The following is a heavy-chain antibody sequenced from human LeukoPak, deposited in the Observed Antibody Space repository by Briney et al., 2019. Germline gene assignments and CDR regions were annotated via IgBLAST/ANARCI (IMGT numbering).Heavy chain of an antibody. CDR1: GGSISSGGYY. Sequence: SETLSLTCTVSGGSISSGGYYWSWIRQPPGKGLEWIGYIYHSGSTYYNPSLKSRVTISVDRSKNQFSPKLSSVTAADTAVYYCAREAPRCSGGSCYIQEGYWGQGTLVTVSS. J-gene: IGHJ4*02. D-gene: IGHD2-15*01. CDR3: AREAPRCSGGSCYIQEGY. V-gene: IGHV4-30-2*01. CDR2: IYHSGST.